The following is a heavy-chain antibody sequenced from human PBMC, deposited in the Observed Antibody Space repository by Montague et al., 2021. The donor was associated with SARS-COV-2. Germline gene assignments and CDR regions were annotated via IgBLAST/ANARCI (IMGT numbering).Heavy chain of an antibody. J-gene: IGHJ4*02. D-gene: IGHD6-19*01. CDR2: MYWNDDK. CDR1: GFSLTTSGMG. CDR3: TQRVSVAGGPYYFDH. Sequence: PALVKPTQTLTLTCNFSGFSLTTSGMGVGWMRQSPGKALEWLALMYWNDDKRYSPSPKTRLTLTRDTSKNQMVLTMTNMDPVDTATYYCTQRVSVAGGPYYFDHWGQGTLVTVSS. V-gene: IGHV2-5*01.